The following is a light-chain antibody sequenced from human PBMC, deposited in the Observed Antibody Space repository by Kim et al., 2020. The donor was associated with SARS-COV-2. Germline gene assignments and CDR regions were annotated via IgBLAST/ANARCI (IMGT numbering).Light chain of an antibody. V-gene: IGLV3-25*03. Sequence: SPGQTARITCSGDALPKQYAYWYQQKPGQAPVVVISKDSERPSGIPERFSGSSSGTTVTLTISGVQAEDEADYYCQSADSTGTYVVFGGGTKLTVL. CDR3: QSADSTGTYVV. CDR1: ALPKQY. J-gene: IGLJ2*01. CDR2: KDS.